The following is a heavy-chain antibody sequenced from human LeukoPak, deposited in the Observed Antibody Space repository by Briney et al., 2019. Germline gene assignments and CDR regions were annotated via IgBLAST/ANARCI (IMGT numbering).Heavy chain of an antibody. J-gene: IGHJ3*02. CDR1: GYSISSGYY. Sequence: SETLSLTCAVSGYSISSGYYWGWIRQPPGKGLEWIGSIYHSGSTYYNPSLKGRVTISVDTSKNQFSLKLSSVTAADTAVYYCAREYSSSPEYAFDIWGQGTMVTVSS. CDR2: IYHSGST. CDR3: AREYSSSPEYAFDI. V-gene: IGHV4-38-2*02. D-gene: IGHD6-13*01.